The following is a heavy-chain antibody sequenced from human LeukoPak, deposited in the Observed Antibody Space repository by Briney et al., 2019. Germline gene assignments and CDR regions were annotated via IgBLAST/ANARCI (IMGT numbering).Heavy chain of an antibody. V-gene: IGHV3-30*04. D-gene: IGHD2-15*01. CDR3: ARDLSPVLSYYYMDV. CDR2: ISYDGTNK. J-gene: IGHJ6*03. CDR1: GFTFSSCA. Sequence: GGFLRLSCAASGFTFSSCAMHWVRQAPGKGLEWVTVISYDGTNKYYADSVKGRFTISRDNSKNTLYLQMNSLRTEDTAVYYCARDLSPVLSYYYMDVWGKGTTVTVSS.